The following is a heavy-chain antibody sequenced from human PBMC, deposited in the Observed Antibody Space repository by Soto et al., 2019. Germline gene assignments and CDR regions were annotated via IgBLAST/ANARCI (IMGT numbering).Heavy chain of an antibody. CDR1: GGTFSSYA. Sequence: SVKVSCKASGGTFSSYAISWVRQAPGQGLEWMGGIIPIFGTANYAQKFQGRVTITADKSTSTDYMELSSLRSEDTAVYYCAILAATPYDAFDIWGQGTMVTVSS. CDR2: IIPIFGTA. J-gene: IGHJ3*02. CDR3: AILAATPYDAFDI. D-gene: IGHD2-15*01. V-gene: IGHV1-69*06.